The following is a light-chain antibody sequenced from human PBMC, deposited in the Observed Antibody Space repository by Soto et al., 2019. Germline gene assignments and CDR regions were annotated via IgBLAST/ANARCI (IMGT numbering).Light chain of an antibody. CDR2: GAS. CDR1: QSISSTY. CDR3: QQYGSSPRT. V-gene: IGKV3-20*01. Sequence: EIVLTQSPGTLSLSPGERATLSCRASQSISSTYLAWYQQKLGQAPRLLIDGASDRATGTPDRFSGSGSGTDFTLTISRLEPEDSAVYYCQQYGSSPRTFGQGTQVEIK. J-gene: IGKJ1*01.